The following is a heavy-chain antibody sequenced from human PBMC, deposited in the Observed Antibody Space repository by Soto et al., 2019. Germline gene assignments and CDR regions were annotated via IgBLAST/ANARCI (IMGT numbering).Heavy chain of an antibody. CDR1: GGSISSYY. CDR2: IYYSGST. J-gene: IGHJ3*02. CDR3: ARHGAPRDAFDI. Sequence: QVQLQESGPGLVKPSETLSLTCTVSGGSISSYYWSWIRQPPGKGLEWIGYIYYSGSTNYNPSLKSRXXIXVXXSKNQFSLKLSSVTAADTAVYYCARHGAPRDAFDIWGQGTMVTVSS. D-gene: IGHD3-10*01. V-gene: IGHV4-59*08.